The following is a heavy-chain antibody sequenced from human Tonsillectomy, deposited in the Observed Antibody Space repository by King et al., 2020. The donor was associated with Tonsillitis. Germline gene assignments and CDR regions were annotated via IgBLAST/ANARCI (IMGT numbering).Heavy chain of an antibody. CDR3: AKLGGVVVTAIGY. V-gene: IGHV3-23*04. Sequence: VQLVESGGGLVQPGGSLRLSCAASGFTFSSYAMSWVRQAPGKGLEWVSVISVSGGSTFYAASVKGRFTISRDNSKNTLYLQRNSLRAEDTAVYYCAKLGGVVVTAIGYWGQGTLVTVSS. CDR2: ISVSGGST. J-gene: IGHJ4*02. CDR1: GFTFSSYA. D-gene: IGHD2-21*02.